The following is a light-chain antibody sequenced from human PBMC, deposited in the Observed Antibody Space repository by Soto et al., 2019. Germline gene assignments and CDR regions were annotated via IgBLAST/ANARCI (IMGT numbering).Light chain of an antibody. CDR1: QSIISY. Sequence: DIQMTQSPSSRSASVGDRVTITCRASQSIISYLNWYQQKPGKAPKLLIYAADSLQSGVPSRFSGSGSGTDFTLTISSLQPEDFATYYCQQTYSTPLTFGGGTKVDIK. CDR3: QQTYSTPLT. CDR2: AAD. V-gene: IGKV1-39*01. J-gene: IGKJ4*01.